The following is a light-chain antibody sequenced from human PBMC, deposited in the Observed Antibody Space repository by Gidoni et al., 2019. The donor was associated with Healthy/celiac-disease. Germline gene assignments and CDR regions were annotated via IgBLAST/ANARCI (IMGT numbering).Light chain of an antibody. J-gene: IGLJ1*01. Sequence: QSVLTQPPSVSGAPGQRVTIACTGSRSNIGAGYDVHWYQQLPGTAPKLLIYGNGNRPSGVPDRFSGSKSGTSASLAITGLQAEDEADYYCQSYDSSLSALYVFGTGTKVTVL. V-gene: IGLV1-40*01. CDR3: QSYDSSLSALYV. CDR2: GNG. CDR1: RSNIGAGYD.